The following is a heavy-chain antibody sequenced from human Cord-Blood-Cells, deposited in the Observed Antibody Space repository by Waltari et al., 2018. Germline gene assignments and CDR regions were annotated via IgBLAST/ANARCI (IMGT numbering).Heavy chain of an antibody. J-gene: IGHJ4*02. V-gene: IGHV3-15*01. CDR3: TTVESRYSNYVG. CDR1: GFTFSNHW. D-gene: IGHD4-4*01. Sequence: EVQLVESGGGLVKPGGSLSRSCAASGFTFSNHWMRWVRTAPGKERGWVGPIKSKTDGGTTDYAAPVKGRFTISRDDSKNTLYLQMNSLKTEDTAVYYCTTVESRYSNYVGWGQGTLVTVSS. CDR2: IKSKTDGGTT.